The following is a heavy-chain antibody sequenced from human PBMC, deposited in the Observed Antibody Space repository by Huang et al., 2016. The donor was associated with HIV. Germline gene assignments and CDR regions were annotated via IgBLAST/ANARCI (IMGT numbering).Heavy chain of an antibody. Sequence: QVQLVQSGAEVKRPGSSVKVSCKASGSTFSSYAIRWVRQAPGQGLGWMGGIIPIFGAPKYAQKFQGRVTITADESTSTAYMELSSLRSEDTAVYYCASSGQYSFDYWGQGTLVTVSS. CDR1: GSTFSSYA. CDR3: ASSGQYSFDY. J-gene: IGHJ4*02. CDR2: IIPIFGAP. V-gene: IGHV1-69*01. D-gene: IGHD1-26*01.